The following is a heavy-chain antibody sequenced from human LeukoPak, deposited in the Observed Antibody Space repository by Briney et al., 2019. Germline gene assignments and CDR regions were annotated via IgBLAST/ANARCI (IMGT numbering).Heavy chain of an antibody. J-gene: IGHJ4*02. CDR2: IYPGDSDI. CDR3: ARSRMGATNFDY. D-gene: IGHD1-26*01. V-gene: IGHV5-51*01. Sequence: GESLKISCKGSRYSFTNYWIAWVRQMPGKGLEWMGIIYPGDSDIRYSPSFQGQVTFSADKSISTAFLQWSSLKASDTAMYYCARSRMGATNFDYWGQGTLVTVSS. CDR1: RYSFTNYW.